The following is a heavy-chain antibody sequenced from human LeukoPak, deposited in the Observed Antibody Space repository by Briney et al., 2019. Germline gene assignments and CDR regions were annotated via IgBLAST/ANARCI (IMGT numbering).Heavy chain of an antibody. Sequence: SETLSLTCAVSGGSHSSGGYSWSWIRQPPGKGPGGIGYIYQSGSTYYNPSLKSRVTISVDRSKNQFSLKLSSVTAADTAVYYCARARVDILTGYYLRGPNYFDYWGQGTLVTVSS. CDR1: GGSHSSGGYS. D-gene: IGHD3-9*01. V-gene: IGHV4-30-2*01. CDR2: IYQSGST. J-gene: IGHJ4*02. CDR3: ARARVDILTGYYLRGPNYFDY.